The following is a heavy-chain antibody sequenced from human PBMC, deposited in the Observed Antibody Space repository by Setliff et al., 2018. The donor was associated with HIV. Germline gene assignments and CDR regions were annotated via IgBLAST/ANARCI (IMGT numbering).Heavy chain of an antibody. CDR2: ISPDNGAA. CDR1: EFIILANK. Sequence: EASVKVSCKATEFIILANKMNWVRQAPGQGLEWIGRISPDNGAAEYAPQFQGRVIMTVDTSISTAYLEIPRLTSDDAAVYYCALPRVFDSFHVWGQGTMVTVS. J-gene: IGHJ3*01. CDR3: ALPRVFDSFHV. V-gene: IGHV1-2*06.